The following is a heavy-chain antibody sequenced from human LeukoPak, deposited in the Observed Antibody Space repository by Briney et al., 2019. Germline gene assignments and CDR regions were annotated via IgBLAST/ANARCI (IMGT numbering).Heavy chain of an antibody. J-gene: IGHJ4*02. CDR1: GGSISSSSYY. CDR3: ARRALGNYDY. Sequence: KTSETLSLTCTVSGGSISSSSYYWGWIRQPPGKGLEWIGGIYYSGSTYYNPSLKSRVTISVDTSKNQFSLKLSSVTAADTAVYYCARRALGNYDYWGQGTLVTVSS. CDR2: IYYSGST. V-gene: IGHV4-39*01. D-gene: IGHD4-11*01.